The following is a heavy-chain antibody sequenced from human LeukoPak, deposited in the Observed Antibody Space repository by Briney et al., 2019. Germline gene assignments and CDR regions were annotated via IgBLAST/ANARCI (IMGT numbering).Heavy chain of an antibody. V-gene: IGHV4-34*01. Sequence: SETLSLTCAVYGGSLSGYYWSWIRQPPGKGLEWIGEINHSGSTNYNPSLKSRVTISVDTSKNQFSLKLSSVTAADTAVYYCARGAFFRSTVTTLRYYYYGMDVWGQGTTVTVSS. CDR3: ARGAFFRSTVTTLRYYYYGMDV. CDR2: INHSGST. CDR1: GGSLSGYY. D-gene: IGHD4-17*01. J-gene: IGHJ6*02.